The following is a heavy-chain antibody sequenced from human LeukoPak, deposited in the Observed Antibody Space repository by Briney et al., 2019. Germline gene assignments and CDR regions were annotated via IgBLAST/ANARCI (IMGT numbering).Heavy chain of an antibody. CDR2: IYVDGRTT. CDR1: GFTFSNYW. V-gene: IGHV3-74*01. CDR3: IRDFRSADL. J-gene: IGHJ5*02. Sequence: GGSLRLSCVASGFTFSNYWMHWVRQPPGKGLVWASRIYVDGRTTNYADSVKGRFTISRDNAKNTVYLEMNSLSVEDTATYYCIRDFRSADLWGQGTLVTVTS.